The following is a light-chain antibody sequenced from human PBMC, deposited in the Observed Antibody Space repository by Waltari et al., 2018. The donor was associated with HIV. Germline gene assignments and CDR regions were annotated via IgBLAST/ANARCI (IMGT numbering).Light chain of an antibody. J-gene: IGLJ7*01. CDR2: KDS. CDR3: QSADSSGTYAV. V-gene: IGLV3-25*03. CDR1: VLPKQY. Sequence: SYELTQPPSVSVSPGQTARITCSGDVLPKQYAYWYQQKPGQAPVVVISKDSERPSGIPERFSGSSSGTTVTFTISGVQAEDDADYYCQSADSSGTYAVFGGGTQLTVL.